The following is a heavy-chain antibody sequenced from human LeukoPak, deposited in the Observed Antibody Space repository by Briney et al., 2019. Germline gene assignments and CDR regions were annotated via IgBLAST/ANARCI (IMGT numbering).Heavy chain of an antibody. CDR2: VYSSGST. Sequence: SQTLSLTCTVSGDSISTINYYWSWIRQPAGKGLEWIGRVYSSGSTNYNPSLNSRVTISLDTSKNQFSLKMTSVTAADTAVYYCVRNPPTIFGHFDLWGRGTLATVSS. V-gene: IGHV4-61*02. D-gene: IGHD3-9*01. J-gene: IGHJ2*01. CDR1: GDSISTINYY. CDR3: VRNPPTIFGHFDL.